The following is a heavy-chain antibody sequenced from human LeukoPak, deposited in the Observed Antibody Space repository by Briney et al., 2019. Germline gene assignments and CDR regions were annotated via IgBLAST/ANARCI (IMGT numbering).Heavy chain of an antibody. CDR2: IYYSGST. Sequence: SETLSLTCTVSGGSISSSSYYWGWIRQPPGKGLEWIGSIYYSGSTYYNPSLKSRVTISVDTSKNQFSLKLSSVTAADTAVYYCARDPDRHDILTGPGYFDYWGQGTLVTVSS. CDR1: GGSISSSSYY. J-gene: IGHJ4*02. CDR3: ARDPDRHDILTGPGYFDY. V-gene: IGHV4-39*07. D-gene: IGHD3-9*01.